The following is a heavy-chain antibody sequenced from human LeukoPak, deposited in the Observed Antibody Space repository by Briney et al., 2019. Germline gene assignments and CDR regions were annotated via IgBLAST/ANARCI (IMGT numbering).Heavy chain of an antibody. V-gene: IGHV3-23*01. Sequence: GVSETLSCAASGFTFSSHAMGWVRQAPGKGLEWVSAISDTGSKTCYADSVKGRFTISRDNSKNTLYVQMNSLTGEDTAIYYCAKDLEVFQHWGQGTLVTVSS. CDR1: GFTFSSHA. CDR3: AKDLEVFQH. CDR2: ISDTGSKT. J-gene: IGHJ1*01.